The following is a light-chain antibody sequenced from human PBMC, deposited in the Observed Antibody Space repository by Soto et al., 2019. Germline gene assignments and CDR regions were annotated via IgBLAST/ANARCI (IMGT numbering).Light chain of an antibody. V-gene: IGLV2-14*03. CDR3: HPNTNSSTYV. Sequence: QSALTQPASVSGSPGQSITISCTGTSSDVGGFNYVSWYQQHPGKAPKLMIYDVTNRPSGVSYRFSGSKSGTTASLTISGLPAEDEAEYFRHPNTNSSTYVFGTGTKLTVL. J-gene: IGLJ1*01. CDR2: DVT. CDR1: SSDVGGFNY.